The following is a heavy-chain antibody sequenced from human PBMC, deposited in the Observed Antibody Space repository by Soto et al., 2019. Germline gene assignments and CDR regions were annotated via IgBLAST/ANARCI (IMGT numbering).Heavy chain of an antibody. V-gene: IGHV4-59*01. CDR3: ARGSLLWFGELLGSGWFDP. D-gene: IGHD3-10*01. CDR1: GGSISSYY. CDR2: IYYSGST. Sequence: SATLSLTCTVSGGSISSYYWSWIRQPPGKGLEWIGYIYYSGSTNYNPSLKSRVTISVDTSKNQFSLKLSSVTAADTAVYYCARGSLLWFGELLGSGWFDPWGQGTLVTVSS. J-gene: IGHJ5*02.